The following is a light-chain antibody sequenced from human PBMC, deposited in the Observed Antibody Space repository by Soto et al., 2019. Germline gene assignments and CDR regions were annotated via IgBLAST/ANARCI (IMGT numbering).Light chain of an antibody. Sequence: QSALTQPASVSGSPGQSITISCTGTSSDVGGYNYVSWYQQHPGKAPKLMIYDVSNRPSGVSNRFSGSKSGNTASLTISGLQAEDEADYYCSSHTSSSTPPYVFGTGTKVTVL. CDR3: SSHTSSSTPPYV. CDR1: SSDVGGYNY. CDR2: DVS. V-gene: IGLV2-14*01. J-gene: IGLJ1*01.